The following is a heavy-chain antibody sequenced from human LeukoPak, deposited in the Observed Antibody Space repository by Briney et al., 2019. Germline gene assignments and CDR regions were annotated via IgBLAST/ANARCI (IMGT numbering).Heavy chain of an antibody. D-gene: IGHD3-16*01. CDR3: ARGGGLDV. CDR2: INHNGNVN. CDR1: GFTFSSYA. V-gene: IGHV3-7*03. Sequence: GGSLRLSCSASGFTFSSYAMHWVRQAPGKGLEWVASINHNGNVNYYVDSVKGRFTISRDNAKNSLYLQMSNLRAEDTAVYFCARGGGLDVWGQGATVTVSS. J-gene: IGHJ6*02.